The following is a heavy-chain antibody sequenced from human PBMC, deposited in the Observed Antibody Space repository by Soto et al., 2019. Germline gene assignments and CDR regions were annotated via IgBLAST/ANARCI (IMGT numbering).Heavy chain of an antibody. Sequence: GASVKVYCKASGGTFSSYAISWVRQAPGQVLEWMGGIIPIFGTANYAQKFQGRVTITADKSTSTAYMELSSLRSEDTAVYYCARDSDIVLIDNYYYYGMDVWGQGTTVTVSS. CDR3: ARDSDIVLIDNYYYYGMDV. CDR2: IIPIFGTA. D-gene: IGHD2-8*01. CDR1: GGTFSSYA. J-gene: IGHJ6*02. V-gene: IGHV1-69*06.